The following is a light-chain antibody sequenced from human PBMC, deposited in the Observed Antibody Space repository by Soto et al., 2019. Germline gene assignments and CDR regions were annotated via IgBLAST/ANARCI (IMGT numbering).Light chain of an antibody. J-gene: IGLJ1*01. CDR3: CSYAGTYTFV. V-gene: IGLV2-11*01. CDR2: DVT. CDR1: SSDVGGYNY. Sequence: QSALTQPRSVSGSPEQSVTISCTRTSSDVGGYNYVSWYQQHPGKAPKLMIYDVTKRPSGVPDRFSGSKSGNTASLTISGLQAEDEADYYCCSYAGTYTFVFGTGTKLTVL.